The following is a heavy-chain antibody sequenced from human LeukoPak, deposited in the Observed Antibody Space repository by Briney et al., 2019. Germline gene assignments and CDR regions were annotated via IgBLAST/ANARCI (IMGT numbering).Heavy chain of an antibody. J-gene: IGHJ4*02. CDR3: AGAVTVTTGPLGY. Sequence: ASVKVSCKASGYTFTSFGINWVRQAPGQGLEWMGWISANNGNTNYAQKLQGRVTMTTDTPANTAYMELRSLRSDDTAIYYCAGAVTVTTGPLGYWGQGTLVTVSS. V-gene: IGHV1-18*01. CDR1: GYTFTSFG. D-gene: IGHD4-17*01. CDR2: ISANNGNT.